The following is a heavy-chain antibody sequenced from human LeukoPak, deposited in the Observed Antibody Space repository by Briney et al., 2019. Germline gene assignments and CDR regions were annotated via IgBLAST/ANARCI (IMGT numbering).Heavy chain of an antibody. CDR1: GGTFSCYG. CDR2: ISAYNGNT. V-gene: IGHV1-18*01. J-gene: IGHJ4*02. D-gene: IGHD3-22*01. CDR3: ARLYYDSSGYSNYFDY. Sequence: ASVKVSCKASGGTFSCYGISWVRQAPGQGLEGMGWISAYNGNTNYAQKLQGRVTMTTDTSTSTAYMELRSLRSDDTAVYYCARLYYDSSGYSNYFDYWGQGTLVTVSS.